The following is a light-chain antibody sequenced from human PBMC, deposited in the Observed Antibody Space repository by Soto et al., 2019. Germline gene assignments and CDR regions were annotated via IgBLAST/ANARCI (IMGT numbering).Light chain of an antibody. CDR1: SSDIGGYKY. CDR3: SSYGGSNNFYV. Sequence: QSALTQPPSASGSPGQSVTISCTGTSSDIGGYKYVSWYQQHPGKAPKLMIYEVSKRPSGVPDRFSGPKSGNTASLTVSGLQAEDEADYYCSSYGGSNNFYVFGTGTKLTVL. V-gene: IGLV2-8*01. CDR2: EVS. J-gene: IGLJ1*01.